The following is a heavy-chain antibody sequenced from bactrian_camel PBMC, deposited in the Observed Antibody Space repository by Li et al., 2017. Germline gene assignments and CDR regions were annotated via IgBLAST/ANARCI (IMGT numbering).Heavy chain of an antibody. D-gene: IGHD4*01. Sequence: QVQLVESGGGSVQAGGSLRLSCVASGSTNCMGWFRQAPGKEREAIASVDTGGITTYADFLKGRLIISRDNAKRTLTLRMNDLNPDDTAMYYCAAHPNLPCIAAMTPDYKYWGQGTQVTVS. CDR3: AAHPNLPCIAAMTPDYKY. V-gene: IGHV3S54*01. J-gene: IGHJ4*01. CDR1: GSTNC. CDR2: VDTGGITT.